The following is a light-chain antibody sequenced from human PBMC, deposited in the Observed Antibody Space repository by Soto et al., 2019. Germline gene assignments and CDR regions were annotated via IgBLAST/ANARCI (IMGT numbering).Light chain of an antibody. CDR1: QTISIY. J-gene: IGKJ5*01. V-gene: IGKV1-39*01. CDR2: AAS. CDR3: QETYRTST. Sequence: DVQVAQSPSSLSASVGDRVTITCRTSQTISIYLNWYQQRPGEAPRLLIFAASTLQIGVPSRFSGSGSGTVFTLTSRRLHPEIFPTSYCQETYRTSTFGK.